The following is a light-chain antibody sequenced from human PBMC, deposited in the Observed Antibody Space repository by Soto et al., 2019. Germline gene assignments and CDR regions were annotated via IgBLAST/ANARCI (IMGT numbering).Light chain of an antibody. J-gene: IGLJ1*01. CDR3: YSYAGSNTSV. CDR1: SSDVGGYNL. V-gene: IGLV2-23*01. CDR2: LAS. Sequence: SAPTHADSVSAAPGQAMTITCPGYSSDVGGYNLVSWYQQYPGKGPRAKTYLASKRPPGEPNRFSGSRYVNTGPLTISGLYTDDEAYYYCYSYAGSNTSVFGTGT.